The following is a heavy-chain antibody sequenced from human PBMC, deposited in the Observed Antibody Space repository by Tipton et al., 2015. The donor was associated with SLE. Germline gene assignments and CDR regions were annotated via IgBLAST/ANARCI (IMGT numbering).Heavy chain of an antibody. J-gene: IGHJ4*02. D-gene: IGHD6-25*01. CDR3: ARFRTAATRYFEY. Sequence: SLRLSCAVSGFTFTNYGMDWVRQAPGKGLEWVSYISSSSSTIHYADSVRGRFTISRDNAKNSLSLQMNSLRAEDTAVYYCARFRTAATRYFEYWGQGTMVTVSS. CDR1: GFTFTNYG. V-gene: IGHV3-48*01. CDR2: ISSSSSTI.